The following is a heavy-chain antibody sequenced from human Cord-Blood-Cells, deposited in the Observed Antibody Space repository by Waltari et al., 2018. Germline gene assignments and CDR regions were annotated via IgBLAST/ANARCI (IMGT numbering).Heavy chain of an antibody. Sequence: EVQLVESGGGLIQPGGSLRLSCAASGFTVSSNYMSWVRQAPGKGLEWVSVIYSGGSTYYADSVKGRFTISRDNSKNTLYLQMNSLRAEDTAVYYCARMVVAARPYAFDIWGQGTMVTVSS. CDR2: IYSGGST. CDR3: ARMVVAARPYAFDI. D-gene: IGHD6-6*01. J-gene: IGHJ3*02. V-gene: IGHV3-53*01. CDR1: GFTVSSNY.